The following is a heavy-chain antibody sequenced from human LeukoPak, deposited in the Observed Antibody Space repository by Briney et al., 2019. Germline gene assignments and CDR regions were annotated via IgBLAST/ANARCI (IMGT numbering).Heavy chain of an antibody. D-gene: IGHD3-22*01. V-gene: IGHV3-9*01. Sequence: GGSLRLSCAASGFTFDDYAMHWVRQAPGKGLEWVSGISWNSGSIGYADSVKGRFTISRDNAKNSLYLQMNSLRAEDTALYYCAKDYYDSSGYYYGYYYYGMDVWGQGTTVTVSS. CDR3: AKDYYDSSGYYYGYYYYGMDV. CDR1: GFTFDDYA. CDR2: ISWNSGSI. J-gene: IGHJ6*02.